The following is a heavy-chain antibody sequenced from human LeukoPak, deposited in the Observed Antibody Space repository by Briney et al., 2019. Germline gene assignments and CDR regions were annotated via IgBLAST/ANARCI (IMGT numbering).Heavy chain of an antibody. CDR2: ISGSGGST. CDR1: GFTFSSYA. CDR3: AKDPSSSSGTGYYYGMDV. V-gene: IGHV3-23*01. D-gene: IGHD6-6*01. J-gene: IGHJ6*02. Sequence: GGSLRLSCAASGFTFSSYAMSWVRQAPEKGLEWVSAISGSGGSTYYADSVKGRFTISRDNSKNTLYLQMNSLRAEDTAVYYCAKDPSSSSGTGYYYGMDVWGQGTTVTVSS.